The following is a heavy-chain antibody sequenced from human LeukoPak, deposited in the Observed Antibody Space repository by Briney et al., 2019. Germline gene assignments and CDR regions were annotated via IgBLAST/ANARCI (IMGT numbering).Heavy chain of an antibody. Sequence: PSETLPLTCAVYGGSFSGYYWSWIRQPPGKGLEWIGEINHSGSTYYNPSLKGRVTISVDTSKNQFSLKLNSVTAADTAVYYCARHYGPWGQGTLVTVSS. V-gene: IGHV4-34*01. CDR2: INHSGST. D-gene: IGHD3-16*01. J-gene: IGHJ5*02. CDR1: GGSFSGYY. CDR3: ARHYGP.